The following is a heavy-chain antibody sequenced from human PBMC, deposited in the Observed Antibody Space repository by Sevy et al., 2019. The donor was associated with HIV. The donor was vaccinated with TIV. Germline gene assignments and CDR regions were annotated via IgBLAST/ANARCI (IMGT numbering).Heavy chain of an antibody. CDR2: ISWDGGST. D-gene: IGHD5-18*01. CDR3: AKSDTAMDNYYYYGMDV. J-gene: IGHJ6*02. Sequence: GGSLRLSCAASGFTFDDYAMHWVRQAPGKGLEWVSLISWDGGSTYYADSVKGRFTISRDNSKNSLYLQMNSLRAEDTALYYCAKSDTAMDNYYYYGMDVWGQGTTVTVSS. V-gene: IGHV3-43D*03. CDR1: GFTFDDYA.